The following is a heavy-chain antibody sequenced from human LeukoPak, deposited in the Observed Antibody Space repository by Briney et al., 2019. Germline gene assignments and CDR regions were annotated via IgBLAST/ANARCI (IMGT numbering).Heavy chain of an antibody. CDR1: GFTFNNYG. Sequence: PGGPLRLSCAASGFTFNNYGMHWVRQAPGKGLEWVAFIRYNGNNQYYADSVKGRFTISRDNSKNTLYLQMNSLKGDDTAVYYCAKDSAFYSIDVWGKGTTVIISS. J-gene: IGHJ6*03. CDR2: IRYNGNNQ. V-gene: IGHV3-30*02. D-gene: IGHD2-21*01. CDR3: AKDSAFYSIDV.